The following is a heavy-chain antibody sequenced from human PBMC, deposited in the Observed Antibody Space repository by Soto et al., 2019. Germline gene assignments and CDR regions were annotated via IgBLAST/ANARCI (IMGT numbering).Heavy chain of an antibody. CDR2: IYYSGST. CDR1: GGSISSYY. Sequence: TLSLTCTVSGGSISSYYWSWIRQPPGTGLEWIGYIYYSGSTNYNPSLKSRVTISVDTSKNQFSLKLSSVTAADTAVYYCARDLGYYDILTGYYNSDWFDPWGQGTLVTVSS. D-gene: IGHD3-9*01. CDR3: ARDLGYYDILTGYYNSDWFDP. J-gene: IGHJ5*02. V-gene: IGHV4-59*01.